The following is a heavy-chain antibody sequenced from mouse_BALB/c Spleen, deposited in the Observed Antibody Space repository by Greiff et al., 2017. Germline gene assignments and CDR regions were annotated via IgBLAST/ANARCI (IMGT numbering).Heavy chain of an antibody. CDR1: GFSLTSYG. CDR2: IWAGGST. CDR3: ARDRGYGNYDY. V-gene: IGHV2-9*02. Sequence: VQRVESGPGLVAPSQSLSITCTVSGFSLTSYGVHWVRQPPGKGLEWLGVIWAGGSTNYNSALMSRLSISKDNSKSQVFLKMNSLQTDDTAMYYCARDRGYGNYDYWGQGTTLTVSS. J-gene: IGHJ2*01. D-gene: IGHD2-1*01.